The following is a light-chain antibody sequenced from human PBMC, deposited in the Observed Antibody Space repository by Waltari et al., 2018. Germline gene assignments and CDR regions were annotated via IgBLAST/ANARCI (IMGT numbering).Light chain of an antibody. Sequence: DIVFTQSPATVSLSPGERSTLSCRAGQSISPSSAWYQQKPGQAPRLLIYSAYNGATGIPARFSGSGSGTDFTLTISSLEPEDSAVYYCQQRSSWPRTFGQGTKVEIK. CDR1: QSISPS. V-gene: IGKV3-11*01. CDR3: QQRSSWPRT. J-gene: IGKJ1*01. CDR2: SAY.